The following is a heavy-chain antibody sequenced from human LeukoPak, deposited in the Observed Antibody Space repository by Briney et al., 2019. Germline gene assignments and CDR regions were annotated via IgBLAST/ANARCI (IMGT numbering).Heavy chain of an antibody. V-gene: IGHV3-23*01. D-gene: IGHD6-19*01. CDR3: ANGLAGVFFDY. CDR1: GFTFSSYA. Sequence: GGPLRLSCAASGFTFSSYAMSWVRQAPGKGGGGVSAISGSGGSTYYADSVKGRFTISRDNSKNTLYLQMNSLRAEDTAVYYCANGLAGVFFDYWGQGTLVTVSS. CDR2: ISGSGGST. J-gene: IGHJ4*02.